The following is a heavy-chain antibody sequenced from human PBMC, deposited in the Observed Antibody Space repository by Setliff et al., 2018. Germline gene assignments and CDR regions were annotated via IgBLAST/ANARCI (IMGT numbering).Heavy chain of an antibody. Sequence: SETLSLTCTVSGGSMSSGPNYWSWIRQPAGRGLEWVGRVYSSVYSSGITSYNPSLKSRLTISVDNSKNQFSLQLTSVTAADTALYFCARERLYYDDLTGFSPEAFDIWGQGTMVT. V-gene: IGHV4-61*02. CDR1: GGSMSSGPNY. D-gene: IGHD3-9*01. CDR3: ARERLYYDDLTGFSPEAFDI. CDR2: VYSSVYSSGIT. J-gene: IGHJ3*02.